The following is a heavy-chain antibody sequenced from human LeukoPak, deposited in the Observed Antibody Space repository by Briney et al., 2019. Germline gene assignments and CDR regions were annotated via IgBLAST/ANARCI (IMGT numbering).Heavy chain of an antibody. V-gene: IGHV5-51*01. CDR1: GYSSISDW. D-gene: IGHD2/OR15-2a*01. J-gene: IGHJ3*02. CDR3: ARHYKDDDTTFEAFDI. CDR2: SDPSDSQI. Sequence: GASLLICCMGSGYSSISDWIGGGRRKPGRGLEGMGMSDPSDSQIRYDPSLQGQVTLSVDKSINIVYLQWSSLKASDTAMYYCARHYKDDDTTFEAFDIWGQGTMVTVS.